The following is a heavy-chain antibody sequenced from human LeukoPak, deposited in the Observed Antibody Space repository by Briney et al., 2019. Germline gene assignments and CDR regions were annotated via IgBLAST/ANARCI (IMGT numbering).Heavy chain of an antibody. V-gene: IGHV3-15*01. CDR2: IKGASDGGTT. D-gene: IGHD3-9*01. CDR3: TTDLTWFNFAY. CDR1: GFSFSDGW. Sequence: GGSLRLSCAASGFSFSDGWMTWVRQAPGRGLEWLGRIKGASDGGTTDLAAPVKGRFTMSRDDSKNTVYLQMDRLQTEDTAVYYCTTDLTWFNFAYWGQGTLVTVSS. J-gene: IGHJ4*02.